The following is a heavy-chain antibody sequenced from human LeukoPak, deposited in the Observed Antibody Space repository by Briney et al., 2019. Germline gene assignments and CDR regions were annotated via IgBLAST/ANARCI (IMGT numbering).Heavy chain of an antibody. CDR1: GYSFTANY. CDR3: ARTANYGDYTDNWFDP. CDR2: LNPNSGAT. V-gene: IGHV1-2*02. D-gene: IGHD4-17*01. Sequence: ASVKVSCKTSGYSFTANYMQWVRQAPGQGLEWMGWLNPNSGATKYAQKFQGRVTMTRDTSINTAYMELSRLTSDDTAVYYCARTANYGDYTDNWFDPWGQGTLVTVSS. J-gene: IGHJ5*02.